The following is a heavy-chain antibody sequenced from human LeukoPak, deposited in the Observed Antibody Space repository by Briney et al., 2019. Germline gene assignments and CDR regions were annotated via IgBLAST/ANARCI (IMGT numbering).Heavy chain of an antibody. CDR1: GFTFSSYE. CDR2: ISSSGSTI. V-gene: IGHV3-48*03. Sequence: GGSLRLXCAASGFTFSSYEMNWVRQAPGKGLEWVSYISSSGSTIYYADSVKGRFTISRDNAKNSLYLQMNSLRAEDTAVYYCASHSVGATNIFSLWGQGTLVTVSS. D-gene: IGHD1-26*01. J-gene: IGHJ4*02. CDR3: ASHSVGATNIFSL.